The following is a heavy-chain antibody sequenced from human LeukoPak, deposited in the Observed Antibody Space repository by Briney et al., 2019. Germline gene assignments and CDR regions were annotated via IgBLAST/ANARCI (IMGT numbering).Heavy chain of an antibody. CDR2: IYYSGAT. Sequence: SETVSLTCIVSGDSISSQYWGWIRQPPGKGLEWIGYIYYSGATHYHPLFKHGVTIEIDSSNYQPSHTLGSVTAADTAAYYSGATNYTHFFKSRVTIAVDSSKNQLSLTQSSVTAADTAVYYCARHGWQRGYTFGDNWFDPWGQGTLVTVSS. J-gene: IGHJ5*02. CDR3: GATNYTHFFKSRVTIAVDSSKNQLSLTQSSVTAADTAVYYCARHGWQRGYTFGDNWFDP. D-gene: IGHD6-19*01. V-gene: IGHV4-59*08. CDR1: GDSISSQY.